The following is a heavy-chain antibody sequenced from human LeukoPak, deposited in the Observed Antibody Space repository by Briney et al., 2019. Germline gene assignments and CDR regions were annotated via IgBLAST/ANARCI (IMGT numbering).Heavy chain of an antibody. J-gene: IGHJ4*02. CDR3: ARGRWGSGWDYFDY. Sequence: GGSLRLSCAASGFTFSSYSMNWVRQAPGKGLEWVSSISSSSSYIYYADSVKGRFTISRDNAKNSLYLQMNSLRAEDTAVYYCARGRWGSGWDYFDYWGQGTLVTVSS. CDR1: GFTFSSYS. D-gene: IGHD6-19*01. CDR2: ISSSSSYI. V-gene: IGHV3-21*01.